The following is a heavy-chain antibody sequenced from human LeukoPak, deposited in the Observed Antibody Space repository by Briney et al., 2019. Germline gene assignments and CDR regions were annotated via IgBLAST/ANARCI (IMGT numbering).Heavy chain of an antibody. V-gene: IGHV4-39*01. D-gene: IGHD1-1*01. Sequence: SGTLSLTCTVSGGSVSSSGFYWGWIRQPPGKGLEYIATIYYTGSAYYNPSLKSRVTLSVQSSKNQFSPRLSSVTAADTAVYYCARRLDSYFQHWGQGTLVTVSS. CDR1: GGSVSSSGFY. J-gene: IGHJ1*01. CDR3: ARRLDSYFQH. CDR2: IYYTGSA.